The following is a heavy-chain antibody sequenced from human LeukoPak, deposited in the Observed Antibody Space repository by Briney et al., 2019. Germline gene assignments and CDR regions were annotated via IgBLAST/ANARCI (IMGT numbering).Heavy chain of an antibody. J-gene: IGHJ6*03. CDR1: GFTLSANY. Sequence: GESLKISCAASGFTLSANYMSWVRQAPGKGLEWVSVIYSGGTTVYADSVKGRFTISRDTSKNTLSLQMNSLRVEDTAIYYCARDRIGYMDVWGKGTSVIASS. CDR3: ARDRIGYMDV. CDR2: IYSGGTT. D-gene: IGHD3-10*01. V-gene: IGHV3-53*01.